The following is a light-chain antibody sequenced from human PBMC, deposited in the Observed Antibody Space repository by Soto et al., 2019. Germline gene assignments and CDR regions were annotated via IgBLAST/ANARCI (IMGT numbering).Light chain of an antibody. Sequence: EIVLTQSPGTLSLSPGERASLSCRASQSVSTNYVAWYQRKPGQAPRLLMYGASIRATGIPGRFRGSGSGTDFKLTISRLDTEYFAVYDYHHYGDSASTFGQGTKVEIK. CDR1: QSVSTNY. J-gene: IGKJ1*01. CDR3: HHYGDSAST. CDR2: GAS. V-gene: IGKV3-20*01.